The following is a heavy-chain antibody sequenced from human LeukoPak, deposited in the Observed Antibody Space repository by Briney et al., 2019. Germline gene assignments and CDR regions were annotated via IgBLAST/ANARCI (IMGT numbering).Heavy chain of an antibody. CDR1: GSTFSSYA. CDR2: ISGSGGST. V-gene: IGHV3-23*01. D-gene: IGHD6-13*01. Sequence: GGSLRLSCAASGSTFSSYAMSWVRQAPGKGLEWVSAISGSGGSTYYADSVKGRFTISRGNSKNTLYLQMNSLRAEDTAVYYCAKVGGVIAAAGNFDYWGQGTLVTVSS. J-gene: IGHJ4*02. CDR3: AKVGGVIAAAGNFDY.